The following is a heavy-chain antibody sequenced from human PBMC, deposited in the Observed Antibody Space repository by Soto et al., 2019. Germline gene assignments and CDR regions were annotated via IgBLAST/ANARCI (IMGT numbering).Heavy chain of an antibody. Sequence: HPGGSLRLSCVASKFTFSSYSMNWVRQAPGKGLEWISYISGSSATIYYADSVKGRFTISRDNARNSLYLQMNSLRDEDTALYYCAREMRPLLEYGMDVWGRGTTVTVSS. CDR3: AREMRPLLEYGMDV. D-gene: IGHD6-25*01. CDR2: ISGSSATI. V-gene: IGHV3-48*02. CDR1: KFTFSSYS. J-gene: IGHJ6*02.